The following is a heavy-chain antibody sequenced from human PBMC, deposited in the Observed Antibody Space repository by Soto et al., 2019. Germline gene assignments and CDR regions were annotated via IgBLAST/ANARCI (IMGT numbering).Heavy chain of an antibody. CDR1: GFTFSSYE. CDR3: ARSYSSGWEFDY. Sequence: GGSLRLSCAASGFTFSSYEMNWVRQAPGKGLEWVSYISSSGSTIYYADSVKGRFTVSRDNAQNSLSLKLNSLRVEDTAVYYWARSYSSGWEFDYWGQGTQVTVSS. J-gene: IGHJ4*02. V-gene: IGHV3-48*03. CDR2: ISSSGSTI. D-gene: IGHD6-19*01.